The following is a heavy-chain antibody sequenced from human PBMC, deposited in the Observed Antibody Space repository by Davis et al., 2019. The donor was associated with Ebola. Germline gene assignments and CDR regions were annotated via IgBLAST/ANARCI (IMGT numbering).Heavy chain of an antibody. CDR1: GGSISSGSYY. CDR2: IYTSGST. J-gene: IGHJ6*03. Sequence: PSETLSLTCTVSGGSISSGSYYWSWIRQPAGKGLEWIGRIYTSGSTNYNPSLKSRVTISVDTSKNQLSLKLSSVTAADTAVYYCARLPYSSSWYYYYYYMDVWGKGTTVTVSS. V-gene: IGHV4-61*02. D-gene: IGHD6-13*01. CDR3: ARLPYSSSWYYYYYYMDV.